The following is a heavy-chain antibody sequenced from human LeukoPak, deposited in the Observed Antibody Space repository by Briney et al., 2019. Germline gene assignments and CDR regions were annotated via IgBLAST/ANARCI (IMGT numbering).Heavy chain of an antibody. V-gene: IGHV3-21*01. D-gene: IGHD3-9*01. CDR3: ARDRSAGYFDWLSGLSVFDY. CDR2: ISSSSSYI. Sequence: GGSLRLSCAASGFTFISYSMNWVRQAPGKGLEWVSSISSSSSYIYYADSVKGRFTISRDNAKNSLYLQMNSLRAEDTAVYYCARDRSAGYFDWLSGLSVFDYWGQGTLVTVSS. CDR1: GFTFISYS. J-gene: IGHJ4*02.